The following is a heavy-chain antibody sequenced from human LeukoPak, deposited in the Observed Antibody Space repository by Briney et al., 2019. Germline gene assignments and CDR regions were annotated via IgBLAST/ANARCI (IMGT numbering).Heavy chain of an antibody. V-gene: IGHV1-18*01. Sequence: ASVKVSCKASGGTFSSYAISWVRQAPGQGLEWMGWISAYNGNTNYAQKLQGRVTMTTDTSTSTAYMELRSLRSDDTAVYYCARVPDVLLWFGELHFDFWGQGTLVTVAS. CDR3: ARVPDVLLWFGELHFDF. CDR2: ISAYNGNT. J-gene: IGHJ4*02. D-gene: IGHD3-10*01. CDR1: GGTFSSYA.